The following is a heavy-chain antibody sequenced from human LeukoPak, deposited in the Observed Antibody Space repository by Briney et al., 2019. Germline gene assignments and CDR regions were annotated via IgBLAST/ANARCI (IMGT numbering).Heavy chain of an antibody. Sequence: SVRVSCKASGDTFSSYAISWVRQAPGQGLEWMGGIFPIFGTPNYAQNFQDRLTITADRSTSTAYMELSSLRSEDTAVYYCARGFCSGGSCYKSGGMYNWFDPWGQGTLVTVSS. CDR3: ARGFCSGGSCYKSGGMYNWFDP. CDR2: IFPIFGTP. D-gene: IGHD2-15*01. V-gene: IGHV1-69*06. CDR1: GDTFSSYA. J-gene: IGHJ5*02.